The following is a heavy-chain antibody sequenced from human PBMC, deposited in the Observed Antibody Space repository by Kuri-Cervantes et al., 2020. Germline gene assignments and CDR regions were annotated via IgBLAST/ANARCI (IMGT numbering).Heavy chain of an antibody. CDR1: GYTFTGYY. J-gene: IGHJ4*02. D-gene: IGHD6-19*01. CDR3: ARGRRMAVAGTWFDY. Sequence: ASVKVSCKASGYTFTGYYMHWVRQAPGQGLEWMGWINPNSGGTNYAQKFQGWVTMTRDTSTSTAYMELSRLRSDDTAVYYCARGRRMAVAGTWFDYWGQGTLVTVSS. V-gene: IGHV1-2*04. CDR2: INPNSGGT.